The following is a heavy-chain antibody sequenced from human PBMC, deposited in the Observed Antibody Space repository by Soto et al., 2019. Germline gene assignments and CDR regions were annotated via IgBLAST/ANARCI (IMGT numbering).Heavy chain of an antibody. CDR3: AICWYSNTWYYAFDF. V-gene: IGHV1-8*02. D-gene: IGHD2-2*01. CDR1: GYTFTSYD. CDR2: MNPNSGNT. Sequence: ASVKVSCKASGYTFTSYDINWVRQATGQGLEWMGWMNPNSGNTGHAQKFQGRVTMTRNTSISTVYMELSSLRSEDTAVYYCAICWYSNTWYYAFDFWGQGTLVTVSS. J-gene: IGHJ4*02.